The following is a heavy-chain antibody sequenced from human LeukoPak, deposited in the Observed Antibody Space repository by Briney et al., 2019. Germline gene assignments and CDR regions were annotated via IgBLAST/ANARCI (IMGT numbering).Heavy chain of an antibody. D-gene: IGHD2-8*01. V-gene: IGHV1-18*01. CDR2: ISAYNGNT. CDR3: ARDRMGPRLGLTYFQH. Sequence: ASVKVSCKASGYTFTSYGISWVRQAPGQGLEWMGWISAYNGNTNYAQKLQGRVTMTTDTSTSTAYMELRSLRSDDTAVYYCARDRMGPRLGLTYFQHWGRGTLVTVSS. CDR1: GYTFTSYG. J-gene: IGHJ1*01.